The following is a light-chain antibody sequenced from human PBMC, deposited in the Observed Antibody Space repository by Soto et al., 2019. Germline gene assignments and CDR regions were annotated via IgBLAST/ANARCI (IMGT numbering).Light chain of an antibody. V-gene: IGKV3-15*01. CDR2: GAS. Sequence: SPATLSVSPGERATLSCRASQSVSSNLAWYQQKPGQAPRLLIYGASTRATGIPARFSGSGSGTEFTLTISSLQSEDFAVYYCQPYNNWPPNFGQGPRLQIK. CDR1: QSVSSN. CDR3: QPYNNWPPN. J-gene: IGKJ5*01.